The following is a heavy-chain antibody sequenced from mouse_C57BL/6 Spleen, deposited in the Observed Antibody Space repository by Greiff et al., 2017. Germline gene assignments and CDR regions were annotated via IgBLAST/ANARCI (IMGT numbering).Heavy chain of an antibody. V-gene: IGHV5-4*01. CDR3: ARRGDGSSYGYAMDY. D-gene: IGHD1-1*01. CDR2: ISDGGSYT. CDR1: GFTFSSYA. J-gene: IGHJ4*01. Sequence: EVQLVESGGGLVKPGGSLTLSCAASGFTFSSYAMSWVRQTPEKRLEWVATISDGGSYTYYPDNVKGRFTISRDNAKNNLYLQMSHLKSEDTAMYYCARRGDGSSYGYAMDYWGQGTSVTVSS.